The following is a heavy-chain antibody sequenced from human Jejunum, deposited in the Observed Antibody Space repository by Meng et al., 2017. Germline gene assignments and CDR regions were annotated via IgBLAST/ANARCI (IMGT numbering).Heavy chain of an antibody. V-gene: IGHV4-4*02. D-gene: IGHD1/OR15-1a*01. J-gene: IGHJ4*02. CDR3: ARDPRTNWASRFFDN. CDR1: GGSVSTTDW. Sequence: QVHRLESGPGRVRPSGTLPPPCAVSGGSVSTTDWWSWVRQPPGKGLEWIGEISRSGRANYNPSLKGRVTISLDRSMNLFSLKLDSVTAADAAVYYCARDPRTNWASRFFDNWGQGTLVTVSS. CDR2: ISRSGRA.